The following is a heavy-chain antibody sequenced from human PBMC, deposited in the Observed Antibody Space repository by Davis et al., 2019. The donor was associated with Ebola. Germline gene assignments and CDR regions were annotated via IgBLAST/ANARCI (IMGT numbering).Heavy chain of an antibody. CDR3: ARGKLVVPAAIDYGMDV. CDR1: GYTFTGYY. CDR2: INPNSGGT. D-gene: IGHD2-2*02. Sequence: ASVKVSCKASGYTFTGYYMHWERQAPGQGLEWMGWINPNSGGTNYAQKFQGRVTMTRDTSISTAYMELSRLRSDDTAVYYCARGKLVVPAAIDYGMDVWGQGTTVTVSS. V-gene: IGHV1-2*02. J-gene: IGHJ6*02.